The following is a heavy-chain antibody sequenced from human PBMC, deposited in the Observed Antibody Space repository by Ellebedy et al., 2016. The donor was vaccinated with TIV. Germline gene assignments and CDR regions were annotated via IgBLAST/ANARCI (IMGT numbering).Heavy chain of an antibody. CDR3: ARDTTDYYYGSGSYYKWFDP. D-gene: IGHD3-10*01. CDR2: VYYSGST. V-gene: IGHV4-59*12. CDR1: GGSIGAYY. Sequence: MPSETLSLTCTVSGGSIGAYYWSWIRQPPGKGLEWIGYVYYSGSTNYSPSLKSRVTISVYTSKNQFSLKLSSVTDADTAVYYCARDTTDYYYGSGSYYKWFDPWGQGTLVTVSS. J-gene: IGHJ5*02.